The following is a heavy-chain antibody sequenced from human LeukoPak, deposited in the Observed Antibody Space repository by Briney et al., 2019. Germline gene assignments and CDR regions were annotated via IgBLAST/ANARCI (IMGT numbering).Heavy chain of an antibody. V-gene: IGHV4-34*01. CDR3: AREPDSSSSVYFDY. CDR1: GGSFSGYY. CDR2: INHSGST. Sequence: SETLSLTCAVYGGSFSGYYWSWIRQPPGKGLEWIGEINHSGSTNYNPSLKSRVTISVDTSKNQFSLKLSSVTAADTAVYYCAREPDSSSSVYFDYWGQGTLVTVSS. J-gene: IGHJ4*02. D-gene: IGHD6-6*01.